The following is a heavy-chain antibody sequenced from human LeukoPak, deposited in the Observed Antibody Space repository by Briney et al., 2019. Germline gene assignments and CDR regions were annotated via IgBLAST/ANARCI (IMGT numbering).Heavy chain of an antibody. V-gene: IGHV3-20*04. D-gene: IGHD1-26*01. CDR1: GFTFDDYG. Sequence: GGSLRLSCAASGFTFDDYGMSWVRQAPGKGLEWVSGINWNGGSTGYADSVKGRFTISRDNAKNSLYLQMNSLRAEDTALYYCARDRGRSLRGSGDYWGQGTLVTVSS. J-gene: IGHJ4*02. CDR2: INWNGGST. CDR3: ARDRGRSLRGSGDY.